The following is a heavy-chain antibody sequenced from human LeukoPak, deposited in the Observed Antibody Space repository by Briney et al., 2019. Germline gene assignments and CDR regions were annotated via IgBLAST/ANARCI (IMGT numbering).Heavy chain of an antibody. J-gene: IGHJ4*02. V-gene: IGHV1-69*04. D-gene: IGHD3-22*01. CDR3: ARDSPYDSSGYLPHY. CDR2: IIPILGIA. CDR1: GGTFSSYA. Sequence: SVKVSCKASGGTFSSYAISWVRQAPGQGLEWMGRIIPILGIANYAQKFQGRVTITADKSTSTAYMELSSLRSEDTAVYYCARDSPYDSSGYLPHYWGQGTLVTVSS.